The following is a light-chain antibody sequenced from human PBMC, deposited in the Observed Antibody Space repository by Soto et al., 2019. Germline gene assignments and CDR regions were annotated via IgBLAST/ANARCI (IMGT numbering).Light chain of an antibody. J-gene: IGKJ2*01. V-gene: IGKV3-20*01. CDR3: QLGKT. CDR2: GAS. CDR1: QSVSSSY. Sequence: EIVLTQSPGTLSLSPGERATLSCRASQSVSSSYLAWYQQKPGQAPRLLIYGASSRATGIPDRFSGSGSGTDFTLTISRLEPEDFAVYYCQLGKTFVQGTKLEIK.